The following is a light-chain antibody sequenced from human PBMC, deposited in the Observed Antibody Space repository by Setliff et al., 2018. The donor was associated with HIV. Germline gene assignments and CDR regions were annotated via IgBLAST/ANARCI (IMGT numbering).Light chain of an antibody. CDR3: CSNTGSNTYV. J-gene: IGLJ1*01. CDR2: QAT. CDR1: SSDIGRYNL. V-gene: IGLV2-23*01. Sequence: ALTQPASGSGSPGQSITISCTGTSSDIGRYNLVSWYQQYPGKAPKLMIYQATKRPSGVSNRFSGSKSGNTASLTISGLQAEDEADYYCCSNTGSNTYVFGSGTKVTVL.